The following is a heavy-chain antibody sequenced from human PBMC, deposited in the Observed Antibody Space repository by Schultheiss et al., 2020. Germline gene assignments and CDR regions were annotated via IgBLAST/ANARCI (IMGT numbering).Heavy chain of an antibody. CDR1: GFTFSNFW. D-gene: IGHD1-26*01. V-gene: IGHV3-7*03. J-gene: IGHJ3*02. CDR2: INQDGSEK. CDR3: GRHGERTFDI. Sequence: GGSLRLSCAASGFTFSNFWMTWVRQTPGKGLECMANINQDGSEKYYVDSVKGRFTISRDNAKNSLHLQMNSLRAEDTAVYYCGRHGERTFDIWGQGTMVTVSS.